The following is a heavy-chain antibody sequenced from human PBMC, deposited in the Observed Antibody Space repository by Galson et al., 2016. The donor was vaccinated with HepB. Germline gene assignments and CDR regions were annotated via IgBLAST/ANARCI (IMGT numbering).Heavy chain of an antibody. CDR2: VSYDGYSK. CDR1: GLFFSNYG. D-gene: IGHD3-10*01. V-gene: IGHV3-30*03. CDR3: ARGANRGRPFDY. Sequence: SLRLSCAASGLFFSNYGMHWVRQAPGKGLAWVAVVSYDGYSKYYADSVKGRFTISRDNSKTTMYLQMSSLRVEDTAVYYCARGANRGRPFDYWGQGTLVTVSS. J-gene: IGHJ4*02.